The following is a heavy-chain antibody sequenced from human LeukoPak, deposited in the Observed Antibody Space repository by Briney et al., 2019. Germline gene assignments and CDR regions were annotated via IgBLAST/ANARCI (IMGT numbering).Heavy chain of an antibody. CDR2: ISSSSSYT. CDR1: GFSFSDCN. D-gene: IGHD3-22*01. CDR3: ATHYYDSSGYYHVHS. V-gene: IGHV3-11*03. Sequence: GGPLRLSCAASGFSFSDCNMSWIRQAPGKGLEWVSFISSSSSYTNYAGSVKGRFTISRDNAKNSLYLQMSSLRAEDTAVYYCATHYYDSSGYYHVHSWGQGTLVTVSS. J-gene: IGHJ4*02.